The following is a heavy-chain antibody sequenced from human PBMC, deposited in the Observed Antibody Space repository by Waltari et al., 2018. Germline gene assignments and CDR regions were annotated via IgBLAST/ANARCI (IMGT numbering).Heavy chain of an antibody. J-gene: IGHJ4*02. CDR2: IYQSGST. CDR3: ARDIFGGYCNGGPCGDAY. Sequence: QVQLQESGPGLVKPSETLSLPCSVSGYSISSGYYLGWFRQAPGQGLEWIGHIYQSGSTYYNPSLKSRVTISMDTSKNQFSLKLSSMTAADTAVYFCARDIFGGYCNGGPCGDAYWGQGTLVTVSS. D-gene: IGHD2-15*01. V-gene: IGHV4-38-2*02. CDR1: GYSISSGYY.